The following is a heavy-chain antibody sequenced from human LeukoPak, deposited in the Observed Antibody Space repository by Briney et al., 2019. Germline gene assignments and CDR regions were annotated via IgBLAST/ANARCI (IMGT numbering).Heavy chain of an antibody. Sequence: GGSLRLSCAASGFTFSSYAMSWVRQAPGKGLEWVSAVSGSGGSTYNADSVKGRFTISRDNSKNTLYLQMNSLRAEDTAVYYCAITAAGNGFDYWGQGTLVTVSP. V-gene: IGHV3-23*01. CDR2: VSGSGGST. D-gene: IGHD6-13*01. CDR3: AITAAGNGFDY. CDR1: GFTFSSYA. J-gene: IGHJ4*02.